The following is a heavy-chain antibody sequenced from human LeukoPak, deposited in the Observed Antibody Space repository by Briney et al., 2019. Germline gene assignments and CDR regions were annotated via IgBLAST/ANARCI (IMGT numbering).Heavy chain of an antibody. CDR3: ARDVARVGFFDS. Sequence: SQTLSLTCTVSGDSISSGNYYWGWLRQPAGRGLEWIGRFFTSGSTNYNPSFKSRVTISVDTSKNQFSLRLNSVTAADSAVYYCARDVARVGFFDSWGQGTLVTVSS. J-gene: IGHJ4*02. CDR1: GDSISSGNYY. V-gene: IGHV4-61*02. D-gene: IGHD1-26*01. CDR2: FFTSGST.